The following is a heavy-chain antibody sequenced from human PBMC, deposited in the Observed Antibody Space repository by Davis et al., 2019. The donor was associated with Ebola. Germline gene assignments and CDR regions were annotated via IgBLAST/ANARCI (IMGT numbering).Heavy chain of an antibody. CDR1: GYTFTSYY. J-gene: IGHJ4*02. Sequence: ASVKVSCKASGYTFTSYYMHWVRQAPGQGLEWMGIINPSGGSTSYAQKFQGRVTMTRDTSTSTVYMELSSLRSEDTALYYCAKGYSGYDEVQTFDYWGQGTLVTVSS. CDR3: AKGYSGYDEVQTFDY. CDR2: INPSGGST. V-gene: IGHV1-46*01. D-gene: IGHD5-12*01.